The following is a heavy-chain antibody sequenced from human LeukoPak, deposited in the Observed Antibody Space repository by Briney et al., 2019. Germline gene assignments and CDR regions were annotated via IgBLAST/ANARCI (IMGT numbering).Heavy chain of an antibody. V-gene: IGHV1-69*13. Sequence: SVKVSCKASGGTFSSYAISWVRQAPGQGLEWMGGIIPIFGTANYAQKFQGRVTITADESTSTAYMELSSLRSEDTAVYYCARERSYYYDSSGHYYVNAFDIWGQGTMVTVSS. CDR3: ARERSYYYDSSGHYYVNAFDI. CDR2: IIPIFGTA. J-gene: IGHJ3*02. CDR1: GGTFSSYA. D-gene: IGHD3-22*01.